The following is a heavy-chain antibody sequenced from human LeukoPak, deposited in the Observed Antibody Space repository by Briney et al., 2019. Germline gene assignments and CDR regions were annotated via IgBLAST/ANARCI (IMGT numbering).Heavy chain of an antibody. Sequence: PSETLSLTCTVSGVSISSSSYYWGWIRQPPGKGLEWIGSIYYSGSTYYNPSLKSRVTISVDTSKNQFSLKLSSVTAADTAVYYCARRVGATPRLDYWGQGTLVTVSS. CDR2: IYYSGST. CDR3: ARRVGATPRLDY. D-gene: IGHD1-26*01. J-gene: IGHJ4*02. V-gene: IGHV4-39*01. CDR1: GVSISSSSYY.